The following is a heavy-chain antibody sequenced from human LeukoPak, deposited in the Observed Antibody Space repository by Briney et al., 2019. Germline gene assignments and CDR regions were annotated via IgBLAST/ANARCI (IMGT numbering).Heavy chain of an antibody. D-gene: IGHD6-13*01. J-gene: IGHJ6*02. V-gene: IGHV1-24*01. Sequence: ASVKVSCKASGYTFTGYYLHWVRQAPGKGLEWMGGFDPEDGETIYAQKFQGRVTMTEDTSTDTAYMELSSLRSEDTAVYYCAAKLGYSSSWYPYGMDVWGQGTTVTVSS. CDR2: FDPEDGET. CDR3: AAKLGYSSSWYPYGMDV. CDR1: GYTFTGYY.